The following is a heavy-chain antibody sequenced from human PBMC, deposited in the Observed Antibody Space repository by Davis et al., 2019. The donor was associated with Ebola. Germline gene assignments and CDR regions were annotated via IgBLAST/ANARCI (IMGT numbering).Heavy chain of an antibody. J-gene: IGHJ4*02. CDR1: GFTFSTYS. CDR2: ISGNDNTI. D-gene: IGHD3-9*01. Sequence: GESLKISCAASGFTFSTYSMNWVRQAPGKGLEWVSYISGNDNTIYYADSVKGRFTISRDNAKNTLYLQMSSLRADDTALYYCASGVPNNDWQHQFDYWGQGTLVTVS. V-gene: IGHV3-48*04. CDR3: ASGVPNNDWQHQFDY.